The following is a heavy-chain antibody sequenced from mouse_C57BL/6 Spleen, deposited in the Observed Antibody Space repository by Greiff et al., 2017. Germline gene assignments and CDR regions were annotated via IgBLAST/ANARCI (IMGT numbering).Heavy chain of an antibody. CDR2: INPNNGGT. Sequence: EVQLHQSGPELVKPGASVKISCKASGYTFTDYYMNWVKQSHGTSLEWIGDINPNNGGTSYNQKFKGKATLTVDKSSSTAYMELRSLTSEGSAVYYCASSGSSYDWYFGVWGTGTTVTVSS. D-gene: IGHD1-1*01. J-gene: IGHJ1*03. V-gene: IGHV1-26*01. CDR3: ASSGSSYDWYFGV. CDR1: GYTFTDYY.